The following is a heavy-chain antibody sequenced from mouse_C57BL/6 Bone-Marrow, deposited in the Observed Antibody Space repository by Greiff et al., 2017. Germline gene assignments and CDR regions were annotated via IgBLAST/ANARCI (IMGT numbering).Heavy chain of an antibody. V-gene: IGHV1-81*01. D-gene: IGHD1-1*01. Sequence: QVQLQQSGAELARPGASVKLSCKASGYTFTSYGISWVKQRPGQGLEWIGEIYPRSGNTYYNEKFKGKATLTADKSSSTAFMELRSLTSEDSAVYFCARWDYYGSSFDYWGQGTTLTVSS. J-gene: IGHJ2*01. CDR1: GYTFTSYG. CDR3: ARWDYYGSSFDY. CDR2: IYPRSGNT.